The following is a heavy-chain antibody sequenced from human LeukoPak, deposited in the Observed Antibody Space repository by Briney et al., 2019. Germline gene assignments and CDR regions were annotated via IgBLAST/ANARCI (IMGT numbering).Heavy chain of an antibody. V-gene: IGHV3-21*01. CDR1: GFTFSSFT. D-gene: IGHD6-19*01. J-gene: IGHJ3*02. Sequence: GGSLRLSGTVSGFTFSSFTMNWVRQGPGKGLEWVASISNSGDYISYADSLKGRFTISRDNAKNSLFLQMSSLRAEDTAVYYCAREMYAGWYFAFDIWGQGTMVTVSS. CDR3: AREMYAGWYFAFDI. CDR2: ISNSGDYI.